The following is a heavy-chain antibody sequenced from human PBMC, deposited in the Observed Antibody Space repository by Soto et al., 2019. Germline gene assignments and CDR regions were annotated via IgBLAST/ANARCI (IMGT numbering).Heavy chain of an antibody. J-gene: IGHJ4*02. CDR1: GFTFSSYG. Sequence: GGSLRLSCASSGFTFSSYGIHWVRQAPGKGLEWVAVIWYDGSNKYYADSVKGRFTISRDNSKNTLYLQMNSLRAEDTAVYYCARGLLFPFDYWGQGTLVTVSS. CDR3: ARGLLFPFDY. V-gene: IGHV3-33*01. D-gene: IGHD2-21*01. CDR2: IWYDGSNK.